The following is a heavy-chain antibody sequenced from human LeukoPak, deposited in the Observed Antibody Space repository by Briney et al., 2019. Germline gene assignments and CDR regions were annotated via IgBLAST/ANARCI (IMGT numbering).Heavy chain of an antibody. V-gene: IGHV4-4*09. CDR3: ARLTRLSTSPDRYYLDY. J-gene: IGHJ4*02. D-gene: IGHD6-6*01. CDR2: IYTSGGT. CDR1: GDSISSYC. Sequence: SETLSLTCTVSGDSISSYCWSWIRQPPGKGLEWIGYIYTSGGTNYIPSLKGRVTISIETSKNQFPLKLSSVTAADSAVYYCARLTRLSTSPDRYYLDYWGQGTLVTVSS.